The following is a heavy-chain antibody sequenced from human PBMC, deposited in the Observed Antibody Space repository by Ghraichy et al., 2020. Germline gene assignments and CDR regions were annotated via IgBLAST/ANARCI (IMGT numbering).Heavy chain of an antibody. J-gene: IGHJ6*02. V-gene: IGHV4-61*01. CDR3: ARTNPGLTTALAYYDGIYI. CDR2: IYHSGTT. D-gene: IGHD4-11*01. CDR1: GGSVTTGTYY. Sequence: GSLRLSCTVSGGSVTTGTYYWSWIRQPPGKGLEWIGYIYHSGTTNYNSSLTSRVTISIDTSKNQFSLRLTSVTAADTAVYYCARTNPGLTTALAYYDGIYIWAHGASVTVSS.